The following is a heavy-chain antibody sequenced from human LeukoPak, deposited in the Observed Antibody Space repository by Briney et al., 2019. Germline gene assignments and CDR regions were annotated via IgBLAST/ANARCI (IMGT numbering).Heavy chain of an antibody. V-gene: IGHV1-8*03. J-gene: IGHJ3*02. CDR3: ASEVGALDAFDI. Sequence: ASVKVSCKASGYTFTSYAMNWVRQATGQGLEWMGWMNPNSGNTGYAQKFQGRVTITRNTSISTAYMELSSLRSEDTAVYYCASEVGALDAFDIWGQGTMVTVSS. CDR2: MNPNSGNT. D-gene: IGHD1-26*01. CDR1: GYTFTSYA.